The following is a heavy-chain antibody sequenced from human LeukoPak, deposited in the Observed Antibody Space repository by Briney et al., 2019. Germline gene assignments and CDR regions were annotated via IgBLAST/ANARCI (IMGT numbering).Heavy chain of an antibody. V-gene: IGHV3-20*04. J-gene: IGHJ6*03. CDR2: INWDGGST. D-gene: IGHD6-6*01. CDR1: GFIFDDYG. Sequence: GGSLRLSCAAFGFIFDDYGMSWVRQAPGKGLEWVSGINWDGGSTGYADSVKGRFTISRDNAKNSLYLQMNSLRAEDTALYYCARVQLVDYYYYSYMDVWGKGTTVTVSS. CDR3: ARVQLVDYYYYSYMDV.